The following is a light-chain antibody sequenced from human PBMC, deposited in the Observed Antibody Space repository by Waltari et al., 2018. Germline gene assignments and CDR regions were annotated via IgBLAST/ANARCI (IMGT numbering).Light chain of an antibody. CDR1: QSISSG. CDR3: QHYASALT. V-gene: IGKV1-5*03. Sequence: DIQMTQSPSTLSASVGDRDTITCRASQSISSGLAWYQQKPGRAPKLLIYEASTLDSGVPSRFSGSGSGTEFTLTISSLQPDDFATYYCQHYASALTFGGGTKVEVK. J-gene: IGKJ4*01. CDR2: EAS.